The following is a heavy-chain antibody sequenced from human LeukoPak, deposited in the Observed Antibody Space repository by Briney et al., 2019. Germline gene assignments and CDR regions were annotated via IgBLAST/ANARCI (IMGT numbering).Heavy chain of an antibody. CDR2: MNPNSGNT. CDR3: ARLLERDYGDYGGWFDP. Sequence: ASVKVSCKASGYTFTSYDINWVRQATGQGLEWMGWMNPNSGNTGYSQKFQGRVTITRDTSASTAYMELSSLRSEDTAVYYCARLLERDYGDYGGWFDPWGQGTLVTVSS. D-gene: IGHD4-17*01. CDR1: GYTFTSYD. V-gene: IGHV1-8*03. J-gene: IGHJ5*02.